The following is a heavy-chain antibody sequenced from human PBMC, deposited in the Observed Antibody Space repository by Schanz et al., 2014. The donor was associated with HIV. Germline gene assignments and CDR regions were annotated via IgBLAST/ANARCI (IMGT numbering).Heavy chain of an antibody. CDR1: GFTFSSYD. CDR2: IYTTGDT. Sequence: EVPLLESGGGLAQPGGSLRLSCAASGFTFSSYDMHWFRQGRGKGLEWVSTIYTTGDTYYQASVEGRFTISRENAKNSLYLQMNSLRAGDTAVYYCARVKYCSGTSCPWSWYFDLWGRGTLVTVSS. CDR3: ARVKYCSGTSCPWSWYFDL. D-gene: IGHD2-2*01. J-gene: IGHJ2*01. V-gene: IGHV3-13*01.